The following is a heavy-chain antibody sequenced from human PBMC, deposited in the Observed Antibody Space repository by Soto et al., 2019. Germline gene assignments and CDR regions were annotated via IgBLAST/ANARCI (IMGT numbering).Heavy chain of an antibody. D-gene: IGHD3-3*01. Sequence: QVQLVQSGAEVKKPGASVKVSCKASGYTFTSYGISWVRQAPGQGLEWMGWISAYNGNTNYAQKLKRRVTMTADTSTSTVYMELRSLRSDDTAVYYCARYGGRFLEWLPDYYGMDVWGQGTTVTVSS. J-gene: IGHJ6*02. CDR1: GYTFTSYG. CDR3: ARYGGRFLEWLPDYYGMDV. CDR2: ISAYNGNT. V-gene: IGHV1-18*01.